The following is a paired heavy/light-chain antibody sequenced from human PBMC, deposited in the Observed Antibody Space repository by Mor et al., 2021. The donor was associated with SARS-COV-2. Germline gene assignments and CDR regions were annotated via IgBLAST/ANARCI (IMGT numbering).Light chain of an antibody. CDR1: QGIRND. J-gene: IGKJ3*01. CDR2: AAS. Sequence: AIQMTQSPSSLSASVGDRVTITCRASQGIRNDLGWYQQKPGKAPKLLIYAASTLQGGVPSRFRGSGSGTDFTLTISSLQPEDFATYYCLQDYTYPFTFGPGTKVDIK. CDR3: LQDYTYPFT. V-gene: IGKV1-6*01.
Heavy chain of an antibody. CDR3: AKEDGITTPVSPRAEYFQH. CDR1: GFTFDDYT. V-gene: IGHV3-43*01. CDR2: IVRDGGRT. Sequence: EVQLVESGGVVVQPGGSLRLSCAASGFTFDDYTMHWVRQAPGKGLEWVSLIVRDGGRTYYADSVKGRFTISRDNSKNCLYLQMDSLRTEDTAFYFCAKEDGITTPVSPRAEYFQHWGQGTLVTVSS. D-gene: IGHD1-1*01. J-gene: IGHJ1*01.